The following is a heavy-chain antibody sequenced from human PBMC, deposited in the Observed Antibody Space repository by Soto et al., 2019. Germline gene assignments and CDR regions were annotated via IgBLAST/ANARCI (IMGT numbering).Heavy chain of an antibody. V-gene: IGHV3-23*01. D-gene: IGHD4-17*01. Sequence: PGGSLRLSCAASGFTFSTFAMSWVRQAPGKGLVWVSGISGDGSSTNYADSVKGRFTISRDNAKNTLYLQMNSLRAEDTAVYYCAPSYTVITDYWGQGTLVTVSS. CDR3: APSYTVITDY. J-gene: IGHJ4*02. CDR1: GFTFSTFA. CDR2: ISGDGSST.